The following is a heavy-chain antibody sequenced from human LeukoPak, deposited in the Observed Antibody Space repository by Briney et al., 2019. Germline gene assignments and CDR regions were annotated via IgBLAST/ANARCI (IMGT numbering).Heavy chain of an antibody. Sequence: ASVKVSCKASGYTFTGYYMHWVRQAPGQGLEWMGWINPNSGGTNYAQKFQGRVTMTRDTSISTAYMELSRLRSDDTAVYYCASGAAHTSSSRYRKVDYFDYWGQGTLVTVSS. J-gene: IGHJ4*02. V-gene: IGHV1-2*02. D-gene: IGHD6-13*01. CDR3: ASGAAHTSSSRYRKVDYFDY. CDR2: INPNSGGT. CDR1: GYTFTGYY.